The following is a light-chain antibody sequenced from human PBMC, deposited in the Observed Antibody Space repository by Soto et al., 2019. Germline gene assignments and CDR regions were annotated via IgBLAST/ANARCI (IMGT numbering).Light chain of an antibody. Sequence: DIQMTQSPSTLSASVGDRVTITCRASQSISSWLAWYQQKPGKAPNLLISDASSLESGVPSRFSGSGSGTEFTLTISSLQPDDFATYYCQQYNSYSPLTFGGGTXV. CDR1: QSISSW. J-gene: IGKJ4*01. V-gene: IGKV1-5*01. CDR3: QQYNSYSPLT. CDR2: DAS.